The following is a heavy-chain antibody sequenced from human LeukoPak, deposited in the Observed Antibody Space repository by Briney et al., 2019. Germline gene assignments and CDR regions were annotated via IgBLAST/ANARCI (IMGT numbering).Heavy chain of an antibody. V-gene: IGHV1-2*02. CDR3: AGDQYYDFWSGYYTGIYFDY. Sequence: GASVKVSCKASGYTFTGYYMHWVRQAPGQGLEWMGWINPNSGGTNYAQKFQGRVTMTRDTSISTAYMELSRLRSDDTAVYYCAGDQYYDFWSGYYTGIYFDYWGQGTLVTVSS. CDR1: GYTFTGYY. CDR2: INPNSGGT. J-gene: IGHJ4*02. D-gene: IGHD3-3*01.